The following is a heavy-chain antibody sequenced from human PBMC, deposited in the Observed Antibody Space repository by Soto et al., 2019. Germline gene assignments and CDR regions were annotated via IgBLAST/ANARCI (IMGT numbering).Heavy chain of an antibody. J-gene: IGHJ4*02. CDR3: AKDPVAVVVVLNSYFDY. Sequence: GSLRLSCAASGFTFSSYGMHWVRQAPGKGLEWVAVISYDGSNKYYADSVKGRFTISRDNSKNTLYLQMNSLRAEDTAVYYCAKDPVAVVVVLNSYFDYWGQGTLVTVSS. V-gene: IGHV3-30*18. D-gene: IGHD2-15*01. CDR2: ISYDGSNK. CDR1: GFTFSSYG.